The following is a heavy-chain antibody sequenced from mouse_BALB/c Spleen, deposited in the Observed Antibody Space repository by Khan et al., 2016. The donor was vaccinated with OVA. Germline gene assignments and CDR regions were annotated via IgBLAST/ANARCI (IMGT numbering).Heavy chain of an antibody. CDR2: ISSGGSP. D-gene: IGHD2-14*01. V-gene: IGHV5-6-5*01. CDR1: GFTFSSYV. CDR3: TREAYRYDEYYFDY. Sequence: EVQLVESGGGSVKPGGSLKLSCVVSGFTFSSYVMSWVRQTPEKMLEWVASISSGGSPYYQDSVKGRFTISRDNARNIVYLQMSRLRSEDMAMYFCTREAYRYDEYYFDYWGQGNTLTVSS. J-gene: IGHJ2*01.